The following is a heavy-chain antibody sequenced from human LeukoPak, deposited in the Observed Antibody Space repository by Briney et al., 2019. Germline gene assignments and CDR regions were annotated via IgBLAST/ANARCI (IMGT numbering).Heavy chain of an antibody. D-gene: IGHD3-22*01. CDR1: GFTFSSYA. CDR3: AKSFAPYYYDSSGNIGDY. J-gene: IGHJ4*02. Sequence: GGSLRLSCAASGFTFSSYAMIWVRQAPGKGLEWVSAISGSGGSTYYADSVKGRFTISRDDSKNTLYLQMNSLRAEDTAVYYCAKSFAPYYYDSSGNIGDYWGQGTLVTVSS. V-gene: IGHV3-23*01. CDR2: ISGSGGST.